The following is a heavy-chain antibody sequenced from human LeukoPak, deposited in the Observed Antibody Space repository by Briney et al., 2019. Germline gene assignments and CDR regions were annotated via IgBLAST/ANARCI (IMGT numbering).Heavy chain of an antibody. V-gene: IGHV3-74*01. CDR1: GFTFSSYW. CDR3: ARDPNYDFWSGYWGIDGQP. D-gene: IGHD3-3*01. CDR2: INSDGSST. Sequence: PGGSLRLSCAASGFTFSSYWMHWVRQAPGKGLVWVSRINSDGSSTSYADSVKGRFTISRDNAKNTLYLQMNSLRAEDTAVCYCARDPNYDFWSGYWGIDGQPWGQGTLVTVSS. J-gene: IGHJ5*02.